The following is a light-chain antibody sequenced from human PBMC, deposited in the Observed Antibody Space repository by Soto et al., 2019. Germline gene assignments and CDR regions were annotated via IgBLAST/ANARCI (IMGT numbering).Light chain of an antibody. J-gene: IGKJ5*01. CDR1: QSVSSY. CDR2: DAS. CDR3: QVRTNWSIA. Sequence: SPATLSVSPGEGATLCFRASQSVSSYLAWYQQKPGQAPRLLIYDASNRATGIPARFSGTGSGTDFTLTINNLEPEDFAVYYCQVRTNWSIAFGRGTRLEIK. V-gene: IGKV3-11*01.